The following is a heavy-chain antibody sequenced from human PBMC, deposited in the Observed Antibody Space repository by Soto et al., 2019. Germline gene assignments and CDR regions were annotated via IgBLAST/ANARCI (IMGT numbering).Heavy chain of an antibody. CDR1: GGTFSSYA. J-gene: IGHJ6*02. D-gene: IGHD2-2*01. V-gene: IGHV1-69*05. CDR3: ARECVSTSCWGHYYGLDV. CDR2: IIPIFGTA. Sequence: QVQLVQSGAEVKKPGSSVKVSCKASGGTFSSYAISWVRQAPGQGLEWMGGIIPIFGTANYAQKFQGRVTITSVESTSTDYMELSSLRSEDTAVNYCARECVSTSCWGHYYGLDVWGQGPTVTVSS.